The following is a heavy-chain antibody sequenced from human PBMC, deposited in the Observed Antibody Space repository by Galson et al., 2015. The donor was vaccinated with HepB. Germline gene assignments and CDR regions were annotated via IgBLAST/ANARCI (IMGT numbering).Heavy chain of an antibody. V-gene: IGHV3-66*04. CDR2: IYSGGST. CDR3: ARRAGYSYTSYGMDV. CDR1: GFTVSSNY. Sequence: SLRLSCAASGFTVSSNYMSWVRQAPGKGLEWVSVIYSGGSTYYADSVKGRFTISRDNSKNTLYLQMNSLRAEDTAVYYCARRAGYSYTSYGMDVWGQGTTVTVSS. J-gene: IGHJ6*02. D-gene: IGHD5-18*01.